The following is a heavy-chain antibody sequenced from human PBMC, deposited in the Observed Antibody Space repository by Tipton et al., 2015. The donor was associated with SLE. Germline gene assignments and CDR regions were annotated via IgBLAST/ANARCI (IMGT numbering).Heavy chain of an antibody. V-gene: IGHV3-11*06. D-gene: IGHD6-13*01. CDR2: ISSSSSYT. Sequence: SLRLSCAASGFTFSDYYMSWIRQAPGKGLEWVSYISSSSSYTNYADSVKGRFTISRDNAKNSLYLQMNSLRAEDTAVYYCATNIAAAGTLDWYFDLWGRGTLVTVSS. J-gene: IGHJ2*01. CDR3: ATNIAAAGTLDWYFDL. CDR1: GFTFSDYY.